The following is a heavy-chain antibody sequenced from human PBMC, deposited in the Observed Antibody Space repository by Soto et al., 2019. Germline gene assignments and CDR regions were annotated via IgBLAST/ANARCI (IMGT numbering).Heavy chain of an antibody. D-gene: IGHD3-22*01. CDR2: ISSSSSYI. V-gene: IGHV3-21*01. CDR1: GFTFSTYS. CDR3: ARVVDYYDPYYYYGFDV. Sequence: EVQLGESGGGLVKPGGSLRLSCAASGFTFSTYSMNWVRQAPGKGLEWVSSISSSSSYIHYADSVKGRFTISRDNAKNSLYLQMNGLGAEDTAVYYCARVVDYYDPYYYYGFDVWGQVTTVNVSS. J-gene: IGHJ6*02.